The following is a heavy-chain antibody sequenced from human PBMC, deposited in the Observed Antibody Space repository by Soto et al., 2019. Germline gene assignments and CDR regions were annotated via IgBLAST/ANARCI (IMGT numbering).Heavy chain of an antibody. V-gene: IGHV3-33*01. CDR3: ARERFLEWLLANYYYYGMDG. CDR2: IWYDGSNK. J-gene: IGHJ6*02. Sequence: GGSLRLSCAASGFTFSSYGMHWVRQAPGKGLEWVAVIWYDGSNKYYADSVKGRFTISRDNSKNTLYLQMNSLRAEDTAVYYCARERFLEWLLANYYYYGMDGRGQGTTVTGSS. D-gene: IGHD3-3*01. CDR1: GFTFSSYG.